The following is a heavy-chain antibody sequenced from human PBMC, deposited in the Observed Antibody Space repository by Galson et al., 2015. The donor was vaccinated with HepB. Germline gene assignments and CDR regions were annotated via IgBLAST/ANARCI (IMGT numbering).Heavy chain of an antibody. D-gene: IGHD3-9*01. CDR3: ARAYYDISLYYYYYMDV. Sequence: SLRLSCAASGFTFSDYYMSWIRQAPGKGLEWVSSISSSSSYIYYADSVKGRFTISRDNAKNSLYLQMNSLRAEDTAVYYCARAYYDISLYYYYYMDVWGKGTTVTVSS. CDR1: GFTFSDYY. CDR2: ISSSSSYI. J-gene: IGHJ6*03. V-gene: IGHV3-11*06.